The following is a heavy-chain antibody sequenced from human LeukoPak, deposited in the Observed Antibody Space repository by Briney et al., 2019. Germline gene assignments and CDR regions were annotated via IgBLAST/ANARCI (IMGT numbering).Heavy chain of an antibody. Sequence: ASVKVSCKASGYTFTSYGISWVRQAPGQGLEWMGWISGYNGNTNLAQTPQGRVTVTTAKSTSTAYMELRSLRSDDTAVYYCARDLSSGWYYFDYWGQGTLVTVSS. V-gene: IGHV1-18*01. J-gene: IGHJ4*02. D-gene: IGHD6-19*01. CDR2: ISGYNGNT. CDR1: GYTFTSYG. CDR3: ARDLSSGWYYFDY.